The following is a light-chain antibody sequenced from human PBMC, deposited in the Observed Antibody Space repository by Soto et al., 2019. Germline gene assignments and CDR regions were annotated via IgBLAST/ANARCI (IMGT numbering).Light chain of an antibody. V-gene: IGKV3-20*01. CDR2: GAS. Sequence: EIVLTPSPRTLPLSPGHRATLSCRASQSVSSSYLAWYQQKPGQAPRLLIYGASSRATGIPDRFSGRGSGTDFTLTISRVEPEDFAVYYCQQYGSSPWTFGQGTKVDIK. CDR3: QQYGSSPWT. CDR1: QSVSSSY. J-gene: IGKJ1*01.